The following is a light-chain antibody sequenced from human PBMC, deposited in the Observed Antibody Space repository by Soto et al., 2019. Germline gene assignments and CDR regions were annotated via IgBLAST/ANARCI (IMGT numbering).Light chain of an antibody. V-gene: IGKV3-15*01. CDR3: QQYNNLPPDT. CDR2: GAS. J-gene: IGKJ2*01. Sequence: EIILTQSPASLSVSPGERATLSCRASQSVNNNLAWYQQKPGQAPRLLIYGASTRATGIPGRFRGRGYGTDSTLTITSLQSEYFAVYFYQQYNNLPPDTFGQGTKLEIK. CDR1: QSVNNN.